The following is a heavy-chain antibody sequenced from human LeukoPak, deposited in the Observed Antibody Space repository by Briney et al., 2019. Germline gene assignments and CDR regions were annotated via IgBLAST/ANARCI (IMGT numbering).Heavy chain of an antibody. V-gene: IGHV4-31*01. CDR3: XRDVVINYYYGMDV. CDR2: XXXSGSX. J-gene: IGHJ6*02. Sequence: PSETLSLTCTVSGGSISXXGYYWSWIRQHPXXXXXXXXXXXXSGSXXXXXXXXXXVTXSXDTSKNQFSLKLSSVTAADTAVYYCXRDVVINYYYGMDVWGQGTTVTVSS. D-gene: IGHD3-22*01. CDR1: GGSISXXGYY.